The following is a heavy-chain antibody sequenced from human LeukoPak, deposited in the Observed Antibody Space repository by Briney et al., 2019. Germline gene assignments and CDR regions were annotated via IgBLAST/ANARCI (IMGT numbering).Heavy chain of an antibody. CDR2: INHSGST. D-gene: IGHD3-22*01. CDR3: ARGGYYDSSGPYRAYEDC. CDR1: GGSFSGYY. J-gene: IGHJ4*02. Sequence: SETLSLTCAVYGGSFSGYYWSWIRQPPGKGLEWIGEINHSGSTNYNPSLKSRVTISVDTSKNQFSLKLSSVTAADTAVYYWARGGYYDSSGPYRAYEDCWGRGILVTVSS. V-gene: IGHV4-34*01.